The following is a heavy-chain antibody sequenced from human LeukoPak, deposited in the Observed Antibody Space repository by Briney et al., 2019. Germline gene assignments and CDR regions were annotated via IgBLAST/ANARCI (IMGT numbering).Heavy chain of an antibody. Sequence: GGSLRLSCAASGFTVSDYYMSWVRQAPGKGLEWVSVIYSGGSTYYADSVKGRFTISGDNSKNTLYLQMNSLRAEDTAVYYCARGLPITMIIEGNYGLDVWGQGTTVTVSS. V-gene: IGHV3-53*01. D-gene: IGHD3-22*01. CDR1: GFTVSDYY. CDR3: ARGLPITMIIEGNYGLDV. J-gene: IGHJ6*02. CDR2: IYSGGST.